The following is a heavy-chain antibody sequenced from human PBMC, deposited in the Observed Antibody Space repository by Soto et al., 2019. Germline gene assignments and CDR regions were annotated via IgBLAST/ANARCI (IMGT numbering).Heavy chain of an antibody. CDR3: VTSRDSSPSDY. Sequence: SGPTLVNPTQTLTLTCTFSGFSLSTFGMGVGWIRQPPGKAMEWLALIYWNDDKRYSPSLRSRLTITKDTSKNLVVLRMTNMDPADTATYYCVTSRDSSPSDYWGQGTLVTVSS. J-gene: IGHJ4*02. CDR1: GFSLSTFGMG. CDR2: IYWNDDK. D-gene: IGHD2-21*02. V-gene: IGHV2-5*01.